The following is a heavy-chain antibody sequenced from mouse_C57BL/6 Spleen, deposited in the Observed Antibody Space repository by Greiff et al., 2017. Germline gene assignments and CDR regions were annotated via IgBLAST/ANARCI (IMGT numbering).Heavy chain of an antibody. CDR3: ARSQLTGYAMDY. D-gene: IGHD4-1*01. Sequence: QVQLQQPGAELVKPGASVKLSCKASGYTFTSYWMHWVKQRPGQGLEWIGMIHPNSGSTNYNEKFKSKATLTVDKSSSTAYMQLSSLTSEDSAVYYCARSQLTGYAMDYWGQGTSVTVSS. CDR2: IHPNSGST. CDR1: GYTFTSYW. V-gene: IGHV1-64*01. J-gene: IGHJ4*01.